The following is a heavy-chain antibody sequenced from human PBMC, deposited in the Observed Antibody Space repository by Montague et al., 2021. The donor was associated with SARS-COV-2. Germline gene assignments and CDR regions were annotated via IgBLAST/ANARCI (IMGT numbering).Heavy chain of an antibody. D-gene: IGHD6-13*01. CDR1: GFTFSAYW. CDR2: IRADGTTT. V-gene: IGHV3-74*01. J-gene: IGHJ5*02. CDR3: VRAFSNSFKWFDP. Sequence: SLRLSCAASGFTFSAYWMHWVRQAPGQGLEWVARIRADGTTTNYXDSXKGRFTISRDNAQDTVYLHMTTLTAEDTAVYYCVRAFSNSFKWFDPWGQGTLVTVSS.